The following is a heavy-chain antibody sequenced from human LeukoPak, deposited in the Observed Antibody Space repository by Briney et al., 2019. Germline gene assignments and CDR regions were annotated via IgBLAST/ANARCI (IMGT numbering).Heavy chain of an antibody. D-gene: IGHD1-1*01. V-gene: IGHV3-74*01. CDR3: ARDPNGNWWFDP. CDR1: GFTFSSYW. J-gene: IGHJ5*02. CDR2: INIDGGTT. Sequence: GGSLRLSCAASGFTFSSYWMHWVRQAPGKGLVRVSRINIDGGTTTYVDSVKGRFTISRDNAKNMLYLQMNSLRAEDTAVYYCARDPNGNWWFDPWGQGTLVTVSS.